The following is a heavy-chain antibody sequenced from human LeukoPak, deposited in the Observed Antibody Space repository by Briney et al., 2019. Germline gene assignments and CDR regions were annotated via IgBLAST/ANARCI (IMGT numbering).Heavy chain of an antibody. CDR2: ISAYNGNT. CDR1: GYTFTSYG. CDR3: ARVVVAATPYYYYYMDV. J-gene: IGHJ6*03. V-gene: IGHV1-18*01. Sequence: GASVKVSCKASGYTFTSYGISWVRQAPGQGLEWMGWISAYNGNTNYAQKLQGRVTLTTDTSTSTAYMELRSLRSDDTAVYYCARVVVAATPYYYYYMDVWGKGTTVTVSS. D-gene: IGHD2-15*01.